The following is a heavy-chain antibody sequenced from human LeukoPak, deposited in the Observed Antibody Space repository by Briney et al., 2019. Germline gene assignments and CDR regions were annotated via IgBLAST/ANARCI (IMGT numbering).Heavy chain of an antibody. CDR3: VSPRGFSYGYFDY. Sequence: PSGTLSLTCTVSGGSISSSSAYWGWIRQPXGKGLEWIGSIYYSKNTYYNPSLKSRVTISADTSKNQFSLTLGSVSATDTAVYYCVSPRGFSYGYFDYWGQGTLVTVSS. CDR1: GGSISSSSAY. V-gene: IGHV4-39*01. J-gene: IGHJ4*02. CDR2: IYYSKNT. D-gene: IGHD5-18*01.